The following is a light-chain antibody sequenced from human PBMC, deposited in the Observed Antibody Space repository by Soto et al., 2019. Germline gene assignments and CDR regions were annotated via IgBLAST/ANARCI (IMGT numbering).Light chain of an antibody. J-gene: IGKJ2*01. V-gene: IGKV1-39*01. CDR1: QSIGSD. CDR3: QHSYSTPRT. Sequence: VQMTQSPISLSASVGDRITITCLASQSIGSDLNWYQQKPGKAPKVLIHGVSSLQSGVPSRFSGSGSGTDGTRTISGLQPADFATYNCQHSYSTPRTLGPGTKLEIK. CDR2: GVS.